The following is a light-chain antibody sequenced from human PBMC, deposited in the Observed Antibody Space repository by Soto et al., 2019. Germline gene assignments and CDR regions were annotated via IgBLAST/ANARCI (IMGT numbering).Light chain of an antibody. CDR1: QSISTY. Sequence: DIQMTQSPSSLSASVGNRVTITCLASQSISTYLNWYQKKPGKAPNLLIYDASRLQSGVPSRFSGSGGGTDFTLSISSVQPEDFETYFCQQSYMDPITFGQGTRLEIK. V-gene: IGKV1-39*01. CDR3: QQSYMDPIT. CDR2: DAS. J-gene: IGKJ5*01.